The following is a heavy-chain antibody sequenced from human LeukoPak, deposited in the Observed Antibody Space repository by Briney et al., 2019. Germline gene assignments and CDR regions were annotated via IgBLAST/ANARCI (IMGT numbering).Heavy chain of an antibody. Sequence: GGSLRLSCAASGFTFSSYWMNWVRQAPGKGLEWVANIRQDGTEKYYVDSVKGRFTISRDNAKNSVYLQMNSLRAEDTAVYYCARALAAAGAYWGQGTLVTVSS. CDR2: IRQDGTEK. CDR1: GFTFSSYW. D-gene: IGHD6-13*01. V-gene: IGHV3-7*05. CDR3: ARALAAAGAY. J-gene: IGHJ4*02.